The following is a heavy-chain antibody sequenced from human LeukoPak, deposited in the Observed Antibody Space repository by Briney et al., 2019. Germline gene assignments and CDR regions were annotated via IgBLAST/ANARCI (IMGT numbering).Heavy chain of an antibody. Sequence: GESLKISCKGSGYSLTSYWISWVRQVPGKGLEWMGRIDPSDSYTNYSPSFQGHVTISADKSISTAYLQWSSLKASDTAMYYCARTYYGSGSYYHWGQGTLVTVSS. CDR1: GYSLTSYW. CDR2: IDPSDSYT. D-gene: IGHD3-10*01. J-gene: IGHJ4*02. CDR3: ARTYYGSGSYYH. V-gene: IGHV5-10-1*01.